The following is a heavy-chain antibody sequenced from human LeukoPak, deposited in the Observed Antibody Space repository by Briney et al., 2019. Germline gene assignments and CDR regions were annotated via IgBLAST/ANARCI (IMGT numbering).Heavy chain of an antibody. CDR1: GFTFSSYW. CDR2: IKQDGSEK. V-gene: IGHV3-7*01. J-gene: IGHJ4*02. Sequence: GGSLRLSCAASGFTFSSYWMSWVRQAPGKGLEWVANIKQDGSEKYYVDSVKGRFTISRDNAKNSLYLQMNSLRAEDTAEYYCAREGHSSSWSELDYWGQGTLVSVSS. D-gene: IGHD6-13*01. CDR3: AREGHSSSWSELDY.